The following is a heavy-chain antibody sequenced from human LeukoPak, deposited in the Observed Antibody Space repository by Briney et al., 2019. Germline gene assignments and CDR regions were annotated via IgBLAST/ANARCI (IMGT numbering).Heavy chain of an antibody. J-gene: IGHJ4*02. Sequence: SETLSLTCTVSGGSISSHYWSWIQQPPGKGLEWIGYIYYSGSTNYNPSLKSRVTISVDTSKNQFSLKLSSVTAADTAVYYCARLAYCGGDCFLFDYWGQGTLVTVSS. CDR2: IYYSGST. CDR1: GGSISSHY. D-gene: IGHD2-21*02. V-gene: IGHV4-59*11. CDR3: ARLAYCGGDCFLFDY.